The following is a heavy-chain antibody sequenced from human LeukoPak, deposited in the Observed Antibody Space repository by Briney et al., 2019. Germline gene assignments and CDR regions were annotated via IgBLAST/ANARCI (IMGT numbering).Heavy chain of an antibody. D-gene: IGHD1-1*01. Sequence: LETLSLTCTVSGGSISSYYWSWIRQPPGKGLGWIGYIYYSGSTNYNPSLKSRVTISVDTSKNQFSLKLSSVTAADTAVYYCARDRIPGDYWGQGTLVTVSS. CDR3: ARDRIPGDY. J-gene: IGHJ4*02. V-gene: IGHV4-59*01. CDR2: IYYSGST. CDR1: GGSISSYY.